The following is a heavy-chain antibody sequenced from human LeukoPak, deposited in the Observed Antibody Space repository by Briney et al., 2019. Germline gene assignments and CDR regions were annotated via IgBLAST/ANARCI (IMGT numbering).Heavy chain of an antibody. CDR1: GYTFTSYH. D-gene: IGHD3-16*01. CDR3: FSTRVLMDNYYYYMDV. J-gene: IGHJ6*03. CDR2: IIPIFGIT. Sequence: ASVKVSCKASGYTFTSYHMHWVRQAPGQGLEWMGGIIPIFGITKYAQKFQGRVTITTNESTSTVYMELSRLRSEDTAVYYWFSTRVLMDNYYYYMDVWGRGTTVTVSS. V-gene: IGHV1-69*05.